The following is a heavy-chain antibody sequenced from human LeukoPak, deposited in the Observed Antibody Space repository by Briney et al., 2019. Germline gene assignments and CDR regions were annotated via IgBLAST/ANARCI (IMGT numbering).Heavy chain of an antibody. CDR3: ARHATYSSGWYGPDY. J-gene: IGHJ4*02. CDR1: GASISSSSYY. CDR2: IYSSGST. V-gene: IGHV4-39*01. Sequence: SETLSLTCTVSGASISSSSYYWGWICQPPGKVLEWIGSIYSSGSTYYNPSLKSRVTMSVDTSKNQFSLKLSSVTAADTAVYYCARHATYSSGWYGPDYWGQGTLVTVSS. D-gene: IGHD6-19*01.